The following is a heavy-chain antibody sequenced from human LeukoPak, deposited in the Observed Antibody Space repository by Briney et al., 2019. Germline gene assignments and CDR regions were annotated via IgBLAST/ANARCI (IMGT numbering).Heavy chain of an antibody. CDR3: AIGSHCSGGSCPLDY. D-gene: IGHD2-15*01. V-gene: IGHV1-2*02. J-gene: IGHJ4*02. CDR2: INPNSGGT. Sequence: ASVKVSCKASGYTFTGYYMHWVRQAPGQGLEWMGWINPNSGGTNYAQKFQGRVTMTRDTSISTAYMELSRLRSEDTAVYYCAIGSHCSGGSCPLDYWGQGTLVTVSS. CDR1: GYTFTGYY.